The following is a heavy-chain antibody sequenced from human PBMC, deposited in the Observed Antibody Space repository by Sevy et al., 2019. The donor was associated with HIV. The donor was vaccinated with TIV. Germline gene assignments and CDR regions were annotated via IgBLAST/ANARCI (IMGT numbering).Heavy chain of an antibody. CDR3: AKRRVQSGLSGGGANYGMDV. V-gene: IGHV3-23*01. J-gene: IGHJ6*02. CDR2: LIGGGSRT. Sequence: GESLKISCAVSGFTFSSHDMTWVRQAPGKGLEWVSTLIGGGSRTYYADSVTGRFIISRDNSRNTLYLQMNSLRAEDTAIYYCAKRRVQSGLSGGGANYGMDVCGRGTTVTVSS. CDR1: GFTFSSHD. D-gene: IGHD2-8*02.